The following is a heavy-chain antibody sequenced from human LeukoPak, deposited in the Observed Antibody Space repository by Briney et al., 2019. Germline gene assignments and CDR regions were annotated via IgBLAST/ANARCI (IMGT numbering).Heavy chain of an antibody. Sequence: ASVKVSFKVSGYRFTELSRHWVRQAPGTGLEWLGGFDLVHGDTIYEQKFQGRGTMTEYTSTDTSYMELSSLGYEDTAVYFCTASRAYGLLAFWGQGTLV. CDR2: FDLVHGDT. CDR1: GYRFTELS. V-gene: IGHV1-24*01. D-gene: IGHD2-21*01. J-gene: IGHJ4*02. CDR3: TASRAYGLLAF.